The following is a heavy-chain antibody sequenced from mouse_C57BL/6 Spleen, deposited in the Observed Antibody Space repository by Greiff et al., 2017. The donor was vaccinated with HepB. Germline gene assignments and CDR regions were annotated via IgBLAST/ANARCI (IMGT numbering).Heavy chain of an antibody. CDR2: INSDGGST. D-gene: IGHD4-1*01. J-gene: IGHJ4*01. CDR3: ARQLTGSRAMDY. Sequence: EVQGVESGGGLVQPGESLKLSCESNEYEFPSHDMSWVRKTPEKRLELVAAINSDGGSTYYPDTMERRFIISRDNTKKTLYLQMSSLRSEDTALYYGARQLTGSRAMDYWGQGTSVTVSS. CDR1: EYEFPSHD. V-gene: IGHV5-2*01.